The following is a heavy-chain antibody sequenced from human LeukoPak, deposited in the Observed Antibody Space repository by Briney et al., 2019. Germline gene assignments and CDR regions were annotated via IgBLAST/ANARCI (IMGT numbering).Heavy chain of an antibody. CDR3: ATDLPRGYSYGLLYYYYGMDV. J-gene: IGHJ6*02. CDR2: FDPEDGET. D-gene: IGHD5-18*01. CDR1: GYTLTELS. Sequence: ASVKVSCKVSGYTLTELSMHWVRQAPGKGLEWMGGFDPEDGETIYAQKFQGRVTMTEDTSTDAAYMELSSLRSEDTAVYYCATDLPRGYSYGLLYYYYGMDVWGQGTTVTVSS. V-gene: IGHV1-24*01.